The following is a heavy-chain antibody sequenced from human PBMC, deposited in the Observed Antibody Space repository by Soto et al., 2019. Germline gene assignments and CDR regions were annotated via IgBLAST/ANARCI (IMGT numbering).Heavy chain of an antibody. CDR1: GGSISSSNW. V-gene: IGHV4-4*02. D-gene: IGHD6-19*01. Sequence: SETLSLTCAVSGGSISSSNWWSWVRQPPGKGLGWIGEISHSGSTNYNPSLKSRVTISVDKSKNQFSLKLTSVTAADTAVYYCARLIHSSGADYWGQGTLVTVSS. J-gene: IGHJ4*02. CDR2: ISHSGST. CDR3: ARLIHSSGADY.